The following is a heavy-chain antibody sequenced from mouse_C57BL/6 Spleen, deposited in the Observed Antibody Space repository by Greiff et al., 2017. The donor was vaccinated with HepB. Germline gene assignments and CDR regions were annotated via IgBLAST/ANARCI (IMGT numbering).Heavy chain of an antibody. CDR3: ARWPQGIYAMDY. CDR1: GYTFTDYN. D-gene: IGHD6-1*01. J-gene: IGHJ4*01. V-gene: IGHV1-22*01. CDR2: INPNNGGT. Sequence: EVKLMESGPELVKPGASVKMSCKASGYTFTDYNMHWVKQSHGKSLEWIGYINPNNGGTSYNQKFKGKATLTVNKSSSTAYMERRSLTSEDSAVYYCARWPQGIYAMDYWGQGTSVTVSS.